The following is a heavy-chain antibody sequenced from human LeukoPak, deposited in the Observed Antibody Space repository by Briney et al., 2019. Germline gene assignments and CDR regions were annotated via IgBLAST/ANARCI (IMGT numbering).Heavy chain of an antibody. J-gene: IGHJ4*02. D-gene: IGHD3-10*01. CDR3: AKRGSESQKTFDS. Sequence: GKSLRLSCAASGLTFSGYGIHWVRQAPGKGLEWVAFLSYDGTNKFYADSVRGRFTISGDSSKNTLYLQMNTLRADDTAMYYCAKRGSESQKTFDSWGQGTLVTVSS. CDR1: GLTFSGYG. V-gene: IGHV3-33*05. CDR2: LSYDGTNK.